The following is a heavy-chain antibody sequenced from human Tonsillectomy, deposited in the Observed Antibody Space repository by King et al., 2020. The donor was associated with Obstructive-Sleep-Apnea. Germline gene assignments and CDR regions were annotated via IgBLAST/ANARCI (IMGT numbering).Heavy chain of an antibody. V-gene: IGHV3-7*03. CDR1: GFTFSSYW. CDR3: ARDQDYGDYTGYYFDY. J-gene: IGHJ4*02. CDR2: IKQDGSEK. Sequence: VQLVESGGGLVQPGGSLRLSCAASGFTFSSYWMSWVRQAPGKGLEWVANIKQDGSEKYYVDSVKGRFTISRDNAKNSLYLQMNSLRAEDTAVYYCARDQDYGDYTGYYFDYWGQGTLVTVSS. D-gene: IGHD4-17*01.